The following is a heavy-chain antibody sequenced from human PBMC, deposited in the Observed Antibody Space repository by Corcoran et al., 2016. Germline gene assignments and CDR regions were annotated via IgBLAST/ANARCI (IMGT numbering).Heavy chain of an antibody. Sequence: EVQLVQSGAEVKKPGESLKISCKGSGYSFTSYWIGWVRQMPGKGLEWMGIIYPGDSDTRYSPSFQGQVTISADKSISTAYLQWSSLKASDTAMYYCARLSRGGLYSHVDIVATIRYYYGMDVWGQGTTVTVSS. CDR1: GYSFTSYW. CDR2: IYPGDSDT. D-gene: IGHD5-12*01. V-gene: IGHV5-51*01. CDR3: ARLSRGGLYSHVDIVATIRYYYGMDV. J-gene: IGHJ6*02.